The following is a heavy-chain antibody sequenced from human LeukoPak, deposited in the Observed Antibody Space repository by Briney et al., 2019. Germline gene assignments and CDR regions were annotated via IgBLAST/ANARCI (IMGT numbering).Heavy chain of an antibody. Sequence: GGSLRLSCVASGFTFSSCSMNGARQAPGKGLEWLSYISSSSSAIHSADSVKGRFTISGDNAKDSLYLQMRSLGAEDTAVYYCERDRYSTDSYFHMDVWGKGTTVTVSS. D-gene: IGHD2-15*01. CDR2: ISSSSSAI. V-gene: IGHV3-48*01. CDR1: GFTFSSCS. J-gene: IGHJ6*04. CDR3: ERDRYSTDSYFHMDV.